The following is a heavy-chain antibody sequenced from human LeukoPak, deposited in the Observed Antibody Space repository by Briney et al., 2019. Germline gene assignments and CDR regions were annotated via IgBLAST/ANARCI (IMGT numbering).Heavy chain of an antibody. J-gene: IGHJ4*02. CDR2: INPNSGGT. CDR3: ARDVGDSSGYTDY. Sequence: ASVKVSCRASGYTFTGYYMHWVRQAPGQGLEWMGWINPNSGGTNYAQKFQGWVTMTRDTSISTAYMELSRLRSDDTAVYYCARDVGDSSGYTDYWGQGTLVTVSS. V-gene: IGHV1-2*04. CDR1: GYTFTGYY. D-gene: IGHD3-22*01.